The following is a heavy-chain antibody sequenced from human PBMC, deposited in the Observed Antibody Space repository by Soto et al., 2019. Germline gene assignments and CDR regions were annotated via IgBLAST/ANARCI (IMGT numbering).Heavy chain of an antibody. CDR2: ISGSGTVT. CDR3: AKVPLRPSYFDY. V-gene: IGHV3-23*01. CDR1: GFTLRNYV. J-gene: IGHJ4*02. D-gene: IGHD4-17*01. Sequence: EVQLLDSGGGLVLPGGSLRLSCAASGFTLRNYVMNWVRQAPGKGLEWASAISGSGTVTDYADSVKGRFTISRDNSKNTLYLQMNSRRAEDTAVYSCAKVPLRPSYFDYWGQGTLVTVSS.